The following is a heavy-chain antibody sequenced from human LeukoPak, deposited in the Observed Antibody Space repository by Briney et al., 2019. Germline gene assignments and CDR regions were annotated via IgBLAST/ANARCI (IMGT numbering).Heavy chain of an antibody. Sequence: GGSLRLSCAASGFTFSSYWMSWIRQAPGKGLEWVSYISSSGSTIYYADSVKGRFTISRDNAKNSLYLQMNSLRAEDTAVYYCATGFRGYSYGFDYWGQGTLVTVSS. CDR2: ISSSGSTI. CDR1: GFTFSSYW. D-gene: IGHD5-18*01. CDR3: ATGFRGYSYGFDY. V-gene: IGHV3-11*01. J-gene: IGHJ4*02.